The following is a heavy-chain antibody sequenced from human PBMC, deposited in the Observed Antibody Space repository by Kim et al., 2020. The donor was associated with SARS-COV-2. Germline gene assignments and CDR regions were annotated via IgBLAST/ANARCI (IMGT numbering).Heavy chain of an antibody. D-gene: IGHD3-22*01. Sequence: GGSLRLSCAASGFTFSSYSMNWVRQAPGKGLEWVSSISSSSSYIYYADSVKGRFTISRDNAKNSLYLQMNSLRAEDTAVYYCARGGTGYYYDSSGPFPKRGYAFDIWGQGTMVTVSS. CDR2: ISSSSSYI. J-gene: IGHJ3*02. CDR1: GFTFSSYS. CDR3: ARGGTGYYYDSSGPFPKRGYAFDI. V-gene: IGHV3-21*01.